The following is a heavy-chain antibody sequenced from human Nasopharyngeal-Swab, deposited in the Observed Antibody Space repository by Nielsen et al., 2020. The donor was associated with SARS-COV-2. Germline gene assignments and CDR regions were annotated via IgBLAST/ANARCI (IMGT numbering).Heavy chain of an antibody. CDR3: ASGGAPYYFDY. D-gene: IGHD3-16*01. Sequence: SETLSLTCTVSGGSISNYYWSWIRQPPGKRLEWIGYIYYSGSTNYNPSLKSRVTISVDTSKNQFSLKLSSVTAADTAVYYCASGGAPYYFDYWGQGTLVTVSS. CDR2: IYYSGST. V-gene: IGHV4-59*08. CDR1: GGSISNYY. J-gene: IGHJ4*02.